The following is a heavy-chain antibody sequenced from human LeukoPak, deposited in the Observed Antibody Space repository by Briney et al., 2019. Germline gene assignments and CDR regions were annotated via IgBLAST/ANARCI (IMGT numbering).Heavy chain of an antibody. D-gene: IGHD6-13*01. CDR2: INYSGKT. CDR1: DDSITGSNYY. Sequence: SETLSLTCSISDDSITGSNYYWGWIRQPPGKGLEWLGAINYSGKTFYKASLKSRVTILVDPSKNQFSLKLTSLTAADTAVYYCARAGIGNSWYTTLDIWGHGTLITVSS. CDR3: ARAGIGNSWYTTLDI. V-gene: IGHV4-39*07. J-gene: IGHJ3*02.